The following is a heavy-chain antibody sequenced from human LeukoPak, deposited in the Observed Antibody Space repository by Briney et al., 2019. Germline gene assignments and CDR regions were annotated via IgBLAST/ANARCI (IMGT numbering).Heavy chain of an antibody. CDR2: TNPNSGNT. D-gene: IGHD5-12*01. V-gene: IGHV1-8*01. CDR1: GYTFTSYD. Sequence: ASVKVSCKASGYTFTSYDINWVRQATGQGLEWMGWTNPNSGNTGYAQKFQGRVTMTRNTSISTAYMELSSLRSEDTAVYYCARASRGYSGYGYYYYYYMDVWGKGTTVTVSS. CDR3: ARASRGYSGYGYYYYYYMDV. J-gene: IGHJ6*03.